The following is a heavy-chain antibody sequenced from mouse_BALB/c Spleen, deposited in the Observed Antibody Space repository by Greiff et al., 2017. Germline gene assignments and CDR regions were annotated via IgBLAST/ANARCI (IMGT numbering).Heavy chain of an antibody. CDR3: ARWLLRTGNAMDY. J-gene: IGHJ4*01. Sequence: VQLVESGPELVKPGASVKMSCKASGYTFTSYYIHWVKQRPGQGLEWIGWIYPGDGSTKYNEKFKGKTTLTADKSSSTAYMLLSSLTSEDSAIYFCARWLLRTGNAMDYWGQGTSVTVSS. CDR1: GYTFTSYY. V-gene: IGHV1S56*01. CDR2: IYPGDGST. D-gene: IGHD2-3*01.